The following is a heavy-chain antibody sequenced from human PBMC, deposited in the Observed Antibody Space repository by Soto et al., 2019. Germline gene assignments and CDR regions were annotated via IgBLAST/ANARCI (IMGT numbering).Heavy chain of an antibody. Sequence: ASVKLSCKASGYTFTSDGISCVRQATGQGLEWMGWISAYNGNTNYAQKLQGRVTMTTDTSTSTAYMELRSLRSDDTAVYYCARVRTYIVVVPVEAFDIWGKGTMVTVSS. V-gene: IGHV1-18*01. J-gene: IGHJ3*02. D-gene: IGHD2-2*01. CDR1: GYTFTSDG. CDR3: ARVRTYIVVVPVEAFDI. CDR2: ISAYNGNT.